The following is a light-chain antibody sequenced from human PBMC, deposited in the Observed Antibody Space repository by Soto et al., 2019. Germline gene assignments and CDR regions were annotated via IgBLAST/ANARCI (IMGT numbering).Light chain of an antibody. CDR2: EGS. Sequence: QSALAQPASVSGSPGQSITISCTGTSSDGGRYNLVSWYQQHPGKAPKLMIYEGSKRPSGVSNRFSGSKSGNTASLIISGLQAEAEADYYCCSYAGSSTYVFGTGTKVTVL. CDR3: CSYAGSSTYV. CDR1: SSDGGRYNL. J-gene: IGLJ1*01. V-gene: IGLV2-23*01.